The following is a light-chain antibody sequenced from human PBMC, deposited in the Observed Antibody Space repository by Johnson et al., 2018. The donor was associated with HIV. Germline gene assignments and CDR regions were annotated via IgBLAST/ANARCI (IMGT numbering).Light chain of an antibody. Sequence: QSVLTQPPSVSAAPGQKVTISCSGSSSNIGTNYVSWYQQLPGTAPKLLMFENNQRPSGIPDRFSGSKSGTSATLGITGLQTGDEADYYCGTWDSSLSAYVFGTGPKVTVL. CDR2: ENN. V-gene: IGLV1-51*02. J-gene: IGLJ1*01. CDR3: GTWDSSLSAYV. CDR1: SSNIGTNY.